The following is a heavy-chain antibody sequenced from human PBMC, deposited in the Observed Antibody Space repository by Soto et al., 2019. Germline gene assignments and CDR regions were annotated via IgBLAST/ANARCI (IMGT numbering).Heavy chain of an antibody. CDR3: STYNWNNRACEK. Sequence: EVVLSESGGGLVQPGGSLRLACAASGVTLRSYGMLWVRHAPGKGLEWVSGISAGGGSTHYADSVKGRFTISRDNSKNTLFLQRDSLGAEDTAVHCFSTYNWNNRACEKWGLGTMVTFSS. J-gene: IGHJ3*01. D-gene: IGHD1-20*01. CDR1: GVTLRSYG. V-gene: IGHV3-23*01. CDR2: ISAGGGST.